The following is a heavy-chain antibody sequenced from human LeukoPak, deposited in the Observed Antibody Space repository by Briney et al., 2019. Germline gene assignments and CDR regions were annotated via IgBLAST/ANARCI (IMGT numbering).Heavy chain of an antibody. V-gene: IGHV4-30-4*01. D-gene: IGHD2-2*01. CDR1: GGPISSGDYY. Sequence: SQTLSLTCTVSGGPISSGDYYWSWIPQPPGKGLEWIGYIYYSGSTYYNPSLKSRVTISVDMSKNQFSLKLSSVTAADTAVYYCARAHTPVPFDYWGQGTLVTVSS. CDR2: IYYSGST. CDR3: ARAHTPVPFDY. J-gene: IGHJ4*02.